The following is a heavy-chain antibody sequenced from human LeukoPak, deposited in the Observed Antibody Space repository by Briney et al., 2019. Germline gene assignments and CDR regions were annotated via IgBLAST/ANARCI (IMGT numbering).Heavy chain of an antibody. J-gene: IGHJ4*02. D-gene: IGHD3-9*01. V-gene: IGHV3-53*01. CDR2: IYHSGNT. CDR1: GSTFSSYA. CDR3: ARVRVTGYSNFAY. Sequence: GGSLRLSCAASGSTFSSYAMHWVRQAPGKGLEWVSVIYHSGNTDYADSVKGRFTISRDNSKNTVYLQMSSLRAEDTAVYYCARVRVTGYSNFAYWGQGTLVTVSS.